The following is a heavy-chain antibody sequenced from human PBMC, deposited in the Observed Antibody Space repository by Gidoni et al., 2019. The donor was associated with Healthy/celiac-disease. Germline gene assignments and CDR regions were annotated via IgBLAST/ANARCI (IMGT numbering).Heavy chain of an antibody. V-gene: IGHV4-59*01. J-gene: IGHJ5*02. Sequence: QVQLQESGPGLVKPSATLSVTCTVSGGSISSYYWSWVRQPPGKGLEWIGYIYYSGSTNYNPSLKSRVTISVDTSKNQFSLKLSSVTAADTAVYYCARDRPYSSGWYWFDPWGQGTLVTVSS. D-gene: IGHD6-19*01. CDR2: IYYSGST. CDR1: GGSISSYY. CDR3: ARDRPYSSGWYWFDP.